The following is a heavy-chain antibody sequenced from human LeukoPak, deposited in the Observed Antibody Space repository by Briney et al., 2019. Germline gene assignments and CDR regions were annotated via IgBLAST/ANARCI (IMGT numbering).Heavy chain of an antibody. V-gene: IGHV3-9*01. D-gene: IGHD2-15*01. J-gene: IGHJ4*02. CDR1: GFTFSSYA. CDR2: ISWNSGSI. Sequence: GGSLRLSCAASGFTFSSYAMSWVRQAPGKGLEWVSGISWNSGSIGYADSVKGRFTISRDNAKNSLYLQMNSLRAEDTALYYCAKDGHYCSGGSCPAYFDYWGQGTLVTVSS. CDR3: AKDGHYCSGGSCPAYFDY.